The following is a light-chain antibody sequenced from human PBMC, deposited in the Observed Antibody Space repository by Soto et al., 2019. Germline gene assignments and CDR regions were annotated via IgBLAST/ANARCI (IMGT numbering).Light chain of an antibody. V-gene: IGKV3-15*01. J-gene: IGKJ3*01. CDR1: QSVTSN. CDR3: QKYNGAPFT. Sequence: EIVMTQSPATLSVSPGERATLSCRASQSVTSNLAWYQQKPGQAPRLLMYGVSTRATGIPARFGGSGSATEFTLTISSLQSEDFATYYCQKYNGAPFTFGPGTKVDIK. CDR2: GVS.